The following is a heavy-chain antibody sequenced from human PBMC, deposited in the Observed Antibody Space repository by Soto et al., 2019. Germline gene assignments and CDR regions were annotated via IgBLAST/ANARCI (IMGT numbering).Heavy chain of an antibody. CDR3: AALDYGDPPTY. Sequence: PGVPMMIPNKGSEYSLISYWIGWVRQMPGKGLEWMGIIYPGDSDTRYSPSFQGQVTISADKSISTAYLQWSSLKASDTAMYYCAALDYGDPPTYWGQGPLVTVSS. J-gene: IGHJ4*02. CDR1: EYSLISYW. CDR2: IYPGDSDT. V-gene: IGHV5-51*01. D-gene: IGHD4-17*01.